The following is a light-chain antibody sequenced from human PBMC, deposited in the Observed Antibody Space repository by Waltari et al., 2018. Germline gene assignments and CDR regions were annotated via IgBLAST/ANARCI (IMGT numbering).Light chain of an antibody. J-gene: IGKJ1*01. CDR2: KAS. V-gene: IGKV1-5*03. Sequence: DIQMTQSPSTLSASVGDRVTITCRASQSISSSLACYQQKSGKAPKLLIYKASTLESGVPSRFSGSASGTDFALTISSLQADDFATYYCQQYNTYPWTFGQGTKVEIK. CDR1: QSISSS. CDR3: QQYNTYPWT.